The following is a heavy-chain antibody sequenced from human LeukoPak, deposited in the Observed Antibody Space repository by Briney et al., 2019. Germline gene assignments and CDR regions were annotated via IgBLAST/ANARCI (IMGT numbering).Heavy chain of an antibody. J-gene: IGHJ4*02. CDR1: GCTFSSYG. CDR3: ATYSSGWYY. V-gene: IGHV3-30*02. CDR2: IRYDGSNK. Sequence: GGALRLSCAAPGCTFSSYGMTWVRQARGKGLGWVAFIRYDGSNKYYADSVKGRFTISRDNSKNTLYLQMNRLRAEDTAVYYCATYSSGWYYWGKGTLVTVSS. D-gene: IGHD6-19*01.